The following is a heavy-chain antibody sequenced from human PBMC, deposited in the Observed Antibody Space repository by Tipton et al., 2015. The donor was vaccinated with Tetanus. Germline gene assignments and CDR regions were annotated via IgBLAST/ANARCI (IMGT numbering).Heavy chain of an antibody. D-gene: IGHD5-24*01. V-gene: IGHV4-4*07. J-gene: IGHJ4*02. CDR3: ARGITDGYNRRFDY. CDR2: ISNGNT. Sequence: TLSLTCTVSRGPISSYYWSWIRQPAGKGLEWIGHISNGNTDYAPSLKSRLTRSLDTSKNQISLNLRSVTAADAGIYFCARGITDGYNRRFDYWGQGTLVAVSS. CDR1: RGPISSYY.